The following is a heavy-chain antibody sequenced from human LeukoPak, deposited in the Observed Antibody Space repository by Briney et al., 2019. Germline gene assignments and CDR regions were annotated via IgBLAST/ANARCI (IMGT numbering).Heavy chain of an antibody. D-gene: IGHD6-19*01. CDR3: ARPYNSGWYGDFDY. J-gene: IGHJ4*02. Sequence: GGSLRLSCAASGFTVSSNEMSWVRQAPGKGLEWVSSISGGSTYYADSRKGRFTISRDNSKNTLHLQMNSLRAEDTAVYYCARPYNSGWYGDFDYWGQGTLVTVSS. V-gene: IGHV3-38-3*01. CDR2: ISGGST. CDR1: GFTVSSNE.